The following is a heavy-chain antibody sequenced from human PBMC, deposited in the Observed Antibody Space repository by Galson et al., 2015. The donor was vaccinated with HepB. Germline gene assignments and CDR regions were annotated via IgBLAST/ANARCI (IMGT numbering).Heavy chain of an antibody. V-gene: IGHV3-7*01. D-gene: IGHD2-21*01. Sequence: SLRLSCAASGLTFSSYWMSWVRQAPGKGLEWVANIKQDGSEKYYVDSVKGRFTISRDNAKNSLYLQMNSLRAEDTAVYYCAREVSSIFAAFDIWGQGTMVTVSS. CDR1: GLTFSSYW. J-gene: IGHJ3*02. CDR3: AREVSSIFAAFDI. CDR2: IKQDGSEK.